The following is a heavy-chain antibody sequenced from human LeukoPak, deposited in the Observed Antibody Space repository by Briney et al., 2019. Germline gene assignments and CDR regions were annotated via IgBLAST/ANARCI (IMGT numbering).Heavy chain of an antibody. V-gene: IGHV4-34*01. Sequence: SETLSLTCAVYGGSFSGYYWSWIRQPPGKGLEWIGEINHSGSTNYNPSLKSRVTISVDTSMNQFSLKLSSVTAADTAVYYCARGRQTYYYDSSGRAFDIWGQGTMVTVSS. J-gene: IGHJ3*02. CDR1: GGSFSGYY. D-gene: IGHD3-22*01. CDR2: INHSGST. CDR3: ARGRQTYYYDSSGRAFDI.